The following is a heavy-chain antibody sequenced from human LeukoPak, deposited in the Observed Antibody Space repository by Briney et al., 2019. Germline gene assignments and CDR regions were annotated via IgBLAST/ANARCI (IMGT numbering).Heavy chain of an antibody. CDR1: GFTFSSNA. V-gene: IGHV3-64D*06. J-gene: IGHJ4*02. Sequence: PGGSLRLSCSASGFTFSSNAMRWVRQAPGKGLEYVSAISSNGGSTYYADSVKGRFTISRDNSKNTLYLQMSSLRAEDTAVYYCVKDLLAVAGTSNYWGQGTLVTVSS. CDR3: VKDLLAVAGTSNY. D-gene: IGHD6-19*01. CDR2: ISSNGGST.